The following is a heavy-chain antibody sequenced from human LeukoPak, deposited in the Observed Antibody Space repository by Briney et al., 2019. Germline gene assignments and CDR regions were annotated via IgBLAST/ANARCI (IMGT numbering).Heavy chain of an antibody. Sequence: GRSLRLSCAASGFTFSDYTMHRVRQAPGKGLEWVAVISYDGSNKYHADSVKGRFTISRDNSKNTLYLQMNSLRAEDTAVYYCARDALYSSSWSLLDYWGQGTLVTVSS. CDR2: ISYDGSNK. V-gene: IGHV3-30-3*01. J-gene: IGHJ4*02. D-gene: IGHD6-13*01. CDR1: GFTFSDYT. CDR3: ARDALYSSSWSLLDY.